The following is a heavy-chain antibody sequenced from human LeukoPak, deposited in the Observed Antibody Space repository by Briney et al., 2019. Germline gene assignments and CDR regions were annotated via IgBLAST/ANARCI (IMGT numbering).Heavy chain of an antibody. CDR2: ISSSSSYI. CDR3: ASLYYGSGSDRLDY. Sequence: GGSLRLSCAATGFTFSSYSMNLVRRAPGKGLEWVSSISSSSSYIYYADSVKGRFTISGDNAKNSLYLQMNSLRAEDTAVYYCASLYYGSGSDRLDYWGQGTLVTVSS. CDR1: GFTFSSYS. V-gene: IGHV3-21*01. D-gene: IGHD3-10*01. J-gene: IGHJ4*02.